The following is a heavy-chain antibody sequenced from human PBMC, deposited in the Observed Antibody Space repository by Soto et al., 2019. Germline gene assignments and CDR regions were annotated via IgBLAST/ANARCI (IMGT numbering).Heavy chain of an antibody. Sequence: ASMKVSCKASGYTFTRYYMHWVRQAPGQRPEWIGRIYPSGGSTYYAQKFPGTCTMTRDTSPSPPYMHQSNMTSDITAVDYCGGVFAGNWNDDPSGGAFDLWGQGTKVTVSS. V-gene: IGHV1-46*01. D-gene: IGHD1-1*01. CDR3: GGVFAGNWNDDPSGGAFDL. CDR2: IYPSGGST. J-gene: IGHJ3*01. CDR1: GYTFTRYY.